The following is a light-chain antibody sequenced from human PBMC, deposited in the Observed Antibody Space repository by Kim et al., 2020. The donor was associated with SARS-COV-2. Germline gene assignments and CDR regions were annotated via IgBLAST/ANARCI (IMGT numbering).Light chain of an antibody. V-gene: IGLV3-19*01. CDR3: NSRDSSGNHFV. CDR1: SLRKYY. Sequence: SSELTQDPAVSVALGQTVRITCQGDSLRKYYASWYQQNPGQAPVLVIYGKNNRPSGIPDRFSGSSSGNTASLTITGAQAEDEADYYCNSRDSSGNHFVFG. J-gene: IGLJ1*01. CDR2: GKN.